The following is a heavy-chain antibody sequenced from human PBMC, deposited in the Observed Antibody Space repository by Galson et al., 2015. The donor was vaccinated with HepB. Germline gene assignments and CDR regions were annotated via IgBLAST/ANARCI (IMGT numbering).Heavy chain of an antibody. CDR3: ARNYYYGMDV. CDR2: ISSSGSTI. V-gene: IGHV3-48*03. Sequence: SLRLSCAASGFTFSSYEMNWVRQAPGKGLEWVSYISSSGSTIYYADSVKGRFTISRDNAKNSLYLQMNSLRAEDTAVYYCARNYYYGMDVWGQGTTVTVSS. J-gene: IGHJ6*02. CDR1: GFTFSSYE.